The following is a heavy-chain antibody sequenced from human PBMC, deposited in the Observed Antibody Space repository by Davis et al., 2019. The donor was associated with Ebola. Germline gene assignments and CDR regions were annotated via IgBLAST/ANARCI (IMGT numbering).Heavy chain of an antibody. V-gene: IGHV5-51*01. Sequence: GESLKISCKGSGYSFTRSWIAWVRQLPGKGLECMGIIYPGDSDARYSPSFQGQVTFSADKSTSTAYLQWSSLKASDTAKYYCARHVTAAAVPFDIWGQGTMVIVSS. CDR2: IYPGDSDA. CDR3: ARHVTAAAVPFDI. J-gene: IGHJ3*02. D-gene: IGHD2-2*01. CDR1: GYSFTRSW.